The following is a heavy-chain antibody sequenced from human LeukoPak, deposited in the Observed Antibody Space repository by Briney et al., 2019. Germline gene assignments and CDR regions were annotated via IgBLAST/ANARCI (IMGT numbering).Heavy chain of an antibody. CDR2: IYSGGST. D-gene: IGHD6-19*01. CDR3: ARDIPPQIAVAVHGGDY. Sequence: PGGSLRLSCAASGFTVSSNYMSWVRQAPGKGLEWVSVIYSGGSTYYADSVKGRFTISRDNSKNTLYLQMNSLRAEDTAVYYCARDIPPQIAVAVHGGDYWGQGTLVTVSS. CDR1: GFTVSSNY. V-gene: IGHV3-66*01. J-gene: IGHJ4*02.